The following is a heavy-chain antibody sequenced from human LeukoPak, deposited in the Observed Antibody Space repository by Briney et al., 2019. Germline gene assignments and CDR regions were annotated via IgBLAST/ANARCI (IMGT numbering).Heavy chain of an antibody. CDR1: GFTFSDYY. CDR3: AKVLYSYGLYYFDY. V-gene: IGHV3-11*05. CDR2: ISGSGRYT. J-gene: IGHJ4*02. Sequence: PGGSLRLSCAASGFTFSDYYMSWIRQAPGKGLEWLSYISGSGRYTHYADSVKGRFTISRDNAKSSLYLQMNSLRAEDTAVYYCAKVLYSYGLYYFDYWGQGTLVTVSS. D-gene: IGHD5-18*01.